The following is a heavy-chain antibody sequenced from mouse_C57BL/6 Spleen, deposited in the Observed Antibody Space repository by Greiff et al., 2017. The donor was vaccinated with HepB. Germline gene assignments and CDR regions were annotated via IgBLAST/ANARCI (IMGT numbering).Heavy chain of an antibody. CDR1: GFSLTSYG. CDR3: AKGDDGYTFDY. CDR2: IWRGGST. J-gene: IGHJ2*01. Sequence: VQVVESGPGLVQPSQSLSITCTVSGFSLTSYGVHWVRQSPGKGLEWLGVIWRGGSTDYNAAFMSRLSITKDNSKSQVFFKMNSLQADDTAKYYCAKGDDGYTFDYWGQGTALTVSS. D-gene: IGHD2-3*01. V-gene: IGHV2-5*01.